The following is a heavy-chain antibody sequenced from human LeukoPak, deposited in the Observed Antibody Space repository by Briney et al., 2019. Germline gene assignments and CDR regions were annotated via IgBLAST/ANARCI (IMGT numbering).Heavy chain of an antibody. CDR1: CLSINDYY. CDR2: IYFSFST. V-gene: IGHV4-59*08. J-gene: IGHJ4*02. D-gene: IGHD6-6*01. CDR3: ARSNYSSSSGHFDY. Sequence: PSETLSLTCTLSCLSINDYYWSWIRQPPGKGLEWIGYIYFSFSTDYNPSLKSRVTISVDTAKNQFSLKLSLGYVAATAVYDCARSNYSSSSGHFDYWGQGTLVTVSS.